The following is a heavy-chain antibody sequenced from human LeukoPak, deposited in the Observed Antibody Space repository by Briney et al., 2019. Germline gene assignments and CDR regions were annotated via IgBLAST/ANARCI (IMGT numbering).Heavy chain of an antibody. V-gene: IGHV3-13*01. CDR3: VREARGYHYTYFDY. Sequence: GSLRLSCTASGFTLGSHDMHWVRQIPGEGLEWVAAVSSGFHAFFADSVQGRFTVPREDARNSLYLQMNSLRAGDTAVYYCVREARGYHYTYFDYWGQGTLVTVSS. CDR2: VSSGFHA. CDR1: GFTLGSHD. D-gene: IGHD5-18*01. J-gene: IGHJ4*02.